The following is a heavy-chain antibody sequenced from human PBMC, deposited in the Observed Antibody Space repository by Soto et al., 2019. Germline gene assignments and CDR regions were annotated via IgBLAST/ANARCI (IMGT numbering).Heavy chain of an antibody. CDR2: ISYDGSNK. Sequence: PGGSLRLSCAASGFTFSSYAMHWVRQAPGKGLEWVAVISYDGSNKYYADSVKGRFTISRDNSKNTLYLQMNSLRAEDTAVYYCARDSEYQPYYYYSYGMDVWGQGTTVTVSS. CDR1: GFTFSSYA. CDR3: ARDSEYQPYYYYSYGMDV. J-gene: IGHJ6*02. D-gene: IGHD2-2*01. V-gene: IGHV3-30-3*01.